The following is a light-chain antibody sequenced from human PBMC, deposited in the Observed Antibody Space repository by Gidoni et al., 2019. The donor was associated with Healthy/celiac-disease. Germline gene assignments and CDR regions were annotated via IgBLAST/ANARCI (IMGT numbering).Light chain of an antibody. CDR1: QSVSSN. Sequence: EIVMTQSPATLSVSPGERATLSCRASQSVSSNLAWYQQKPGQAPRLLIYGASTRATGIPARFSGSGSGTEFTLTISSLQSEDFAVYYCQQYKNWPTFGPGTKVEIK. V-gene: IGKV3-15*01. J-gene: IGKJ1*01. CDR3: QQYKNWPT. CDR2: GAS.